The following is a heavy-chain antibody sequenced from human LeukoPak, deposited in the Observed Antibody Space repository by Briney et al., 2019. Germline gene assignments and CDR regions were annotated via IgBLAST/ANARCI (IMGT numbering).Heavy chain of an antibody. D-gene: IGHD5-18*01. J-gene: IGHJ4*02. V-gene: IGHV1-46*01. CDR2: INPSGGST. Sequence: ASVKVSCKASGYTFTSYYMHWVRQAPGQGLEWMGIINPSGGSTSYAQKFQGRVTMTRDTSTSTVYMELSSLRSEDTAVYYCARDYIVLRIVSNTAMGYWGQGTLVTVPS. CDR3: ARDYIVLRIVSNTAMGY. CDR1: GYTFTSYY.